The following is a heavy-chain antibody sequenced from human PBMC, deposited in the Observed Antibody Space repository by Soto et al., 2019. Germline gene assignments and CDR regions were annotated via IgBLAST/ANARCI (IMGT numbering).Heavy chain of an antibody. Sequence: EVQLVESGGRLVQPGKSLRLSCAASEFTFENYAMHWVRQAPGKGLEWVSGISWNSDSLVYADSVKGRFTISRDNTKNSLYLQMNSLRAEDTAVYYCAKDPADFWSGKHTINWFDAWGQGTLVTVSS. CDR3: AKDPADFWSGKHTINWFDA. D-gene: IGHD3-3*01. CDR2: ISWNSDSL. CDR1: EFTFENYA. J-gene: IGHJ5*02. V-gene: IGHV3-9*01.